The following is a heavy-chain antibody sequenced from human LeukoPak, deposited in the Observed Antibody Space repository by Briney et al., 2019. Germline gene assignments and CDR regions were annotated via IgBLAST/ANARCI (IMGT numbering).Heavy chain of an antibody. CDR1: GYSISSGYY. J-gene: IGHJ6*04. CDR3: ARGPITMVRGVSLLAEDYGMDV. CDR2: IYHSGST. V-gene: IGHV4-38-2*01. Sequence: SETLSLTCAVSGYSISSGYYWGWIRQPPGKGLEWIGSIYHSGSTYYDPSLKSRVTISVDTSKNQFSPKLSSVTAADTAVYYCARGPITMVRGVSLLAEDYGMDVWGKGTTVTVSS. D-gene: IGHD3-10*01.